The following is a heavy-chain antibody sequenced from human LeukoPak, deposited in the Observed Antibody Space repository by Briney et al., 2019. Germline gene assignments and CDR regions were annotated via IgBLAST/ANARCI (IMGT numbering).Heavy chain of an antibody. CDR1: GYTFTSYG. CDR3: ARGRDSTMIVVVIQPDFDY. J-gene: IGHJ4*02. CDR2: ISAYNGNT. V-gene: IGHV1-18*01. Sequence: ASVKVSCKASGYTFTSYGISWVRQAPGQGLEWMGWISAYNGNTNYAQKLQGRVTMTTDTSTSTAYMELRSLRSDDTAVYYCARGRDSTMIVVVIQPDFDYWGQGTLVTVSS. D-gene: IGHD3-22*01.